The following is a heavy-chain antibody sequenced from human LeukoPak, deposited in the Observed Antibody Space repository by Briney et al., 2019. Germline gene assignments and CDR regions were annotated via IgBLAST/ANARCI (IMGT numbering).Heavy chain of an antibody. V-gene: IGHV3-74*01. CDR1: GFSFSIYW. D-gene: IGHD3-3*01. CDR2: INSDGSST. CDR3: SRPDDYDDCCSCYCSAPRNF. Sequence: GGSLRLSCAASGFSFSIYWMHWVRQAPGKGLVWVSRINSDGSSTSYADSVKGRFTISRDNAKNTLYLQMNSMRAEDTAMAYCSRPDDYDDCCSCYCSAPRNFWRQGTLVTVSS. J-gene: IGHJ4*02.